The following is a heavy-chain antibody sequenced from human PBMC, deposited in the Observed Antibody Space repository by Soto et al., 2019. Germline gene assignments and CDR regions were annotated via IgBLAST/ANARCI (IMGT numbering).Heavy chain of an antibody. Sequence: SETLSLTCTVSGASVRDYNWNWIRQPPGRGLEWIGFILHTGSNTYSPSLRSRVTMSVDTSRNQFSLMMTSVTAADTAVYYCAKWGYPAMQAFDIWGQGTMVTVSS. CDR1: GASVRDYN. J-gene: IGHJ3*02. V-gene: IGHV4-59*02. CDR2: ILHTGSN. D-gene: IGHD3-16*02. CDR3: AKWGYPAMQAFDI.